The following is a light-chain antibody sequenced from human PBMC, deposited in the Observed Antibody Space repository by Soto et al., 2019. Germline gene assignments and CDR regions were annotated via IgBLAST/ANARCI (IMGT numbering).Light chain of an antibody. V-gene: IGLV1-44*01. CDR3: AAWDGSLNNVL. J-gene: IGLJ2*01. Sequence: QSVLTQPPSASGTPGQRVTISCSGSGSSIGTNTVNWYRQLPGTAPKLLIYDNDQRPSGVPDRFSGSKSGTSASLAISGLQFEDEADYYCAAWDGSLNNVLFGGGTKLTVL. CDR2: DND. CDR1: GSSIGTNT.